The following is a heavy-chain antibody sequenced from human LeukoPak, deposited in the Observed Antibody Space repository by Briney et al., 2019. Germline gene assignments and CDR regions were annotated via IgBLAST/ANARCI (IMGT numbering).Heavy chain of an antibody. CDR2: ISSSSNTI. CDR3: ARDSVYGMDV. J-gene: IGHJ6*02. CDR1: GFTFSSYE. Sequence: GGSLRLSCAAFGFTFSSYEMEWVRQAPGEGLEWVSYISSSSNTIYYADSVKGRFTISRDNAKNSLYLQMSSLRAEDTAVYYCARDSVYGMDVWGQGTTVTVSS. V-gene: IGHV3-48*03. D-gene: IGHD3-10*01.